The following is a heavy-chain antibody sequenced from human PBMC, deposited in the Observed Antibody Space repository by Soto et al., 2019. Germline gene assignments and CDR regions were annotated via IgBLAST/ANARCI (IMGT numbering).Heavy chain of an antibody. D-gene: IGHD4-4*01. V-gene: IGHV4-59*01. CDR2: IYYSGSP. CDR3: AGGRDDYNGWYFDL. Sequence: PSETLSLTCTVSGGSLSSYYWSWLRQPPGKGLECIGYIYYSGSPNYSPSLESRVTISEDTSKNQFSLKLSSVTAEDTAIYYCAGGRDDYNGWYFDLWGRGTMLTVCS. J-gene: IGHJ2*01. CDR1: GGSLSSYY.